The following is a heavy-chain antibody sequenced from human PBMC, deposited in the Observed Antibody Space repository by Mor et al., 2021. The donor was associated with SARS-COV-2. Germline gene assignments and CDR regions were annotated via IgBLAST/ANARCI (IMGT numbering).Heavy chain of an antibody. J-gene: IGHJ4*02. CDR2: KANSYAT. V-gene: IGHV3-73*01. D-gene: IGHD7-27*01. CDR3: TRPRGWGYDY. Sequence: KANSYATAYAASVKGRFTISRDDSKNTAYLQMNSLKTEDTAVYYCTRPRGWGYDYWGQGTLVTVSS.